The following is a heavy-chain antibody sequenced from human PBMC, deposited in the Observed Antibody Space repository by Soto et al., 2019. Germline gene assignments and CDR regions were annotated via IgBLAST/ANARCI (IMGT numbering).Heavy chain of an antibody. CDR1: GGTFSSYA. Sequence: QVQLVQSGAEVKKPGSSVKVSCKASGGTFSSYAISWVRQAPGQGLEWMGGIIPIFGTANYAQKFQGRVTITAXVSSSXXYMELSSLRSEDTAVYYCARDSLTRGGYGHDAFDIWGQGTMVTVSS. J-gene: IGHJ3*02. CDR2: IIPIFGTA. V-gene: IGHV1-69*12. D-gene: IGHD5-18*01. CDR3: ARDSLTRGGYGHDAFDI.